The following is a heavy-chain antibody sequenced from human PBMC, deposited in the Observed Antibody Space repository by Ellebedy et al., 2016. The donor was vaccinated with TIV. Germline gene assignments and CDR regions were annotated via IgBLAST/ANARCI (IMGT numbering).Heavy chain of an antibody. V-gene: IGHV3-23*01. CDR3: ARGLSDYGDFELDS. CDR1: GFTFSSYS. J-gene: IGHJ4*02. D-gene: IGHD4-17*01. CDR2: ISSSDGST. Sequence: GESLKISCAASGFTFSSYSMNWVRQAPGKGLEWVPTISSSDGSTYYADSVKGRFSISRDNSKNTLYLQMTSLRVEDTAVYYCARGLSDYGDFELDSWGQGTLVTVSS.